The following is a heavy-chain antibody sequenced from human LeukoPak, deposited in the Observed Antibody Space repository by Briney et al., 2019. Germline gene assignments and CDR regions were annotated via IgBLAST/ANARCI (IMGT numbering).Heavy chain of an antibody. CDR2: IYYSGST. CDR1: GGSISSSSYY. CDR3: ARLVSDILTGYYKPQGYYFDY. Sequence: KPSETLSLTCTVSGGSISSSSYYWGWIRQPPGKGLEWIGCIYYSGSTYYNPSLKSRVTISVDTSKNQFSLKLSSVTAADTAVYYCARLVSDILTGYYKPQGYYFDYWGQGTLVTVSS. J-gene: IGHJ4*02. D-gene: IGHD3-9*01. V-gene: IGHV4-39*01.